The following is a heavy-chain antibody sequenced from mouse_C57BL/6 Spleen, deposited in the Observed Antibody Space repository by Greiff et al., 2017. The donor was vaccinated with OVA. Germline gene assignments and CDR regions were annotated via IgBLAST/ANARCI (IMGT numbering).Heavy chain of an antibody. V-gene: IGHV1-47*01. D-gene: IGHD1-1*01. J-gene: IGHJ2*01. CDR1: GYTFTTYP. CDR2: FHPYNDDT. CDR3: ARGVVYYYGLFDY. Sequence: VNLVESGAELVKPGASVKMSCKASGYTFTTYPIEWMKQNHGKSLEWIGNFHPYNDDTKYNEKFKGKATLTVEKSSSTVYLELSRLTSDDSAVYYCARGVVYYYGLFDYWGQGTTLTVSS.